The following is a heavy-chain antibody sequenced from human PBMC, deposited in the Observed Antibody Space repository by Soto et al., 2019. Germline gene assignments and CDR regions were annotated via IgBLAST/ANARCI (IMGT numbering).Heavy chain of an antibody. D-gene: IGHD2-15*01. J-gene: IGHJ4*02. Sequence: EVQLVESGGGLVQPGGSLRLSCAASGFTFSSYWMHWVRQAPGKGLVWVSRIHSDGSSTSYADSVKGRFTISRDNAKNTLYLQMRSLRAENKALYYCVRTSMVVAAATREDYWGQGTLVTVSS. CDR1: GFTFSSYW. V-gene: IGHV3-74*01. CDR2: IHSDGSST. CDR3: VRTSMVVAAATREDY.